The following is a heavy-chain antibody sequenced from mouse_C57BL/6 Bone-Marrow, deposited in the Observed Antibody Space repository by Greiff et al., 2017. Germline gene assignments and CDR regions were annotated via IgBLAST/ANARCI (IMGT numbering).Heavy chain of an antibody. CDR3: ARNYYGSSYY. Sequence: EVKVVESGGGLVKPGGSLKLSCAASGFTFSDYGMHWVRQAPEKGLEWVAYISSGSSTISYADTVKGRFTISRDNAKNSLFLQMTSLRSEDTAMYYSARNYYGSSYYWGQDTTLTVSS. J-gene: IGHJ2*01. V-gene: IGHV5-17*01. CDR2: ISSGSSTI. CDR1: GFTFSDYG. D-gene: IGHD1-1*01.